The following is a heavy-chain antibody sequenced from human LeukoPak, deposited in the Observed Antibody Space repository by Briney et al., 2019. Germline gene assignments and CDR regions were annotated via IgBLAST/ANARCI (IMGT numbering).Heavy chain of an antibody. J-gene: IGHJ4*02. V-gene: IGHV3-7*01. CDR2: IKQDGSQE. D-gene: IGHD3-3*01. CDR1: RFTLSTYW. CDR3: ARGVPYDSWSGPHYSDY. Sequence: GGSLRLSCAASRFTLSTYWMSWVRQAPGKGLEWVAHIKQDGSQEYYVDSVKGRFTVSRDSAKNSLYLQMNSLRAEDTAVYYCARGVPYDSWSGPHYSDYWGQGTLVTVSS.